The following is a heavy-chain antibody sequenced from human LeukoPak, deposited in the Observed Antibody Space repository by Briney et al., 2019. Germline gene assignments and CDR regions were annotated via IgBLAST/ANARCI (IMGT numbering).Heavy chain of an antibody. Sequence: SETLSLTCTVSGGSISSGDYYWSWIRQPPGKGLEWIGYIYYSGSTSYNPSLKSRLTISVDTSKNQFSLKLRSVTAADTAVYYRARGRVYYGSGTYYLFEDLDVWGQGSTVTVSS. J-gene: IGHJ6*02. CDR1: GGSISSGDYY. CDR2: IYYSGST. V-gene: IGHV4-30-4*01. D-gene: IGHD3-10*01. CDR3: ARGRVYYGSGTYYLFEDLDV.